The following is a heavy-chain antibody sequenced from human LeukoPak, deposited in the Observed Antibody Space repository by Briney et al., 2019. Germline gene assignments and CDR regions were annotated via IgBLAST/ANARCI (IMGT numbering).Heavy chain of an antibody. CDR1: GFTFTSSA. V-gene: IGHV1-58*01. CDR3: AADLAGSGSYYHFDY. D-gene: IGHD3-10*01. Sequence: SVKVSCKASGFTFTSSAVQWVRQARGQRLEWIGWIVVGSGNTNYAQKFQERVTITRDMSTSTAYMELNSLRSEDTAVYYCAADLAGSGSYYHFDYWGQGTLVTVSS. CDR2: IVVGSGNT. J-gene: IGHJ4*02.